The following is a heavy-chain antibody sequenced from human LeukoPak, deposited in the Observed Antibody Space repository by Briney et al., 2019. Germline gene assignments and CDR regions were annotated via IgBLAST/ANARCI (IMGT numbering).Heavy chain of an antibody. D-gene: IGHD3-22*01. CDR2: ISGSGGST. Sequence: GGSLRLSCAASGFTFSSYAMSWVRQAPGKGLEWVSAISGSGGSTYYADSVKGRFTISRDNSKNSLSLQMNSLRAEDTAVYYCARSGTTYYYDSSTRIWGQGTMVTVSS. J-gene: IGHJ3*02. CDR3: ARSGTTYYYDSSTRI. V-gene: IGHV3-23*01. CDR1: GFTFSSYA.